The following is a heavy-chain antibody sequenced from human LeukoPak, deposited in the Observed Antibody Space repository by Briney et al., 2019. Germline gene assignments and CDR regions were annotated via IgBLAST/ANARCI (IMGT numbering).Heavy chain of an antibody. CDR2: ISNNGGYT. CDR3: AKVLGGWQWLVTPFDY. V-gene: IGHV3-23*01. J-gene: IGHJ4*02. Sequence: GGSLRLSCAASGFTFSSSAMSWVRQAPGKGLEWVSAISNNGGYTYYADSVQGRFTISRDNSKSTLCLQMNSLRAEDTAVYYCAKVLGGWQWLVTPFDYWGQGTLVTVSS. CDR1: GFTFSSSA. D-gene: IGHD6-19*01.